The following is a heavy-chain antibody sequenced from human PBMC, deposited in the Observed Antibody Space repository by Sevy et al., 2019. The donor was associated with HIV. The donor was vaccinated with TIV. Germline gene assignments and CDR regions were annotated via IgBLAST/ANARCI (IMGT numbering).Heavy chain of an antibody. CDR2: TDYRSKWHN. CDR3: SRDNGYSGYDFSPNYYGLDV. CDR1: GDSVSSNSAA. V-gene: IGHV6-1*01. Sequence: SQTLSLTCAISGDSVSSNSAAWNWIRQSPSRGLEWLGRTDYRSKWHNDYAVSVKSRITINPDTSKNQFSLQLNSVTPEDTAVYYCSRDNGYSGYDFSPNYYGLDVWGQGTTVTVSS. D-gene: IGHD5-12*01. J-gene: IGHJ6*02.